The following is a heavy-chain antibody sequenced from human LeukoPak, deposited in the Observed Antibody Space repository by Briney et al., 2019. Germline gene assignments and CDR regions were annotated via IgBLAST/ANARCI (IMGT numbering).Heavy chain of an antibody. CDR3: AKNVGQVWLPLGY. CDR2: ISSGGST. V-gene: IGHV3-23*01. CDR1: GFTFDSYA. J-gene: IGHJ4*02. Sequence: GWSLRLSCAASGFTFDSYAMNWVRQAPGMGLEWVSGISSGGSTYYADSVKGRFTISRDNSRNSLYLQMNSLRAEDTAVYYCAKNVGQVWLPLGYWGQGTLVTVSS. D-gene: IGHD5-18*01.